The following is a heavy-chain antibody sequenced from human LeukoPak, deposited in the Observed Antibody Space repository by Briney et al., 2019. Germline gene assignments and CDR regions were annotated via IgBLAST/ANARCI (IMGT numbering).Heavy chain of an antibody. Sequence: PGRSLRLSCAASGFTFSSYGMHWVRQAPSKGLEWVAVIWYDGSNKYYADSVKGRFTISRDNSKNTLYLQMNSLRAEDTAVYYCARGFFQYFDYWGQGTLVTVSS. CDR2: IWYDGSNK. V-gene: IGHV3-33*01. CDR1: GFTFSSYG. D-gene: IGHD3-3*01. CDR3: ARGFFQYFDY. J-gene: IGHJ4*02.